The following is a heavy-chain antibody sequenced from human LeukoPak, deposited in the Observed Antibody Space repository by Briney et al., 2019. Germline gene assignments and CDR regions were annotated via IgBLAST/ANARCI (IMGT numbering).Heavy chain of an antibody. CDR1: GFTFNIYA. V-gene: IGHV3-23*01. Sequence: GGSLRLSCAASGFTFNIYAMTWVRQAPDKGLECISAISGADPGTFYADSVKGRFTISRDNSRNTLYLQMNSLRAEDSAVYYCAKGQAGSCSGSRCYHSDFWGQGSLVTVSS. D-gene: IGHD2-2*01. J-gene: IGHJ4*02. CDR3: AKGQAGSCSGSRCYHSDF. CDR2: ISGADPGT.